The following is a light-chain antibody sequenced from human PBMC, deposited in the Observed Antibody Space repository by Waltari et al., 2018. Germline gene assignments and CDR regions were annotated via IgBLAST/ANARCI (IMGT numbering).Light chain of an antibody. Sequence: QSALTQPASVSGSPGQSITISCTGTSIDVGAYNYVSWYQQHPGKAPKLMIFNVSNRPSGVSISFPGSKSGNTASLTISGLQAEDEADYYCSSYISSSTRELFGGGTSLTVL. CDR1: SIDVGAYNY. CDR3: SSYISSSTREL. V-gene: IGLV2-14*03. CDR2: NVS. J-gene: IGLJ2*01.